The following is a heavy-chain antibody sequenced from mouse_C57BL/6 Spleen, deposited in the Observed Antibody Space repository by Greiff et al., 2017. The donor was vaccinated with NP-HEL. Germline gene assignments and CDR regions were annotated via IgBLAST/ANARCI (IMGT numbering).Heavy chain of an antibody. CDR1: GYTFTDYY. CDR3: ARDYSNYVGFAY. V-gene: IGHV1-26*01. Sequence: EVQLQQSGPELVKPGASVKISCKASGYTFTDYYMNWVKQSHGKSLEWIGDINPNNGGTSYNQKFKGKATLTVDKSSSTAYMELRSLTSEDSAVYYCARDYSNYVGFAYWGQGTLVTVSA. J-gene: IGHJ3*01. CDR2: INPNNGGT. D-gene: IGHD2-5*01.